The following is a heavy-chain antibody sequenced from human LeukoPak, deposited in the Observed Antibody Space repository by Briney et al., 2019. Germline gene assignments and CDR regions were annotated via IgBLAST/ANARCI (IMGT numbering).Heavy chain of an antibody. D-gene: IGHD5-24*01. V-gene: IGHV4-59*01. CDR2: IYYSGST. Sequence: SSETLSLTCAVYGGSFSGYYWSWIRQPPGKGLEWIGYIYYSGSTNYNPSLKSRVTISVDTSKNQFSLKLSSVTAADTAVYYCARLRDGYNTFDIWGQGTMVTVSS. J-gene: IGHJ3*02. CDR3: ARLRDGYNTFDI. CDR1: GGSFSGYY.